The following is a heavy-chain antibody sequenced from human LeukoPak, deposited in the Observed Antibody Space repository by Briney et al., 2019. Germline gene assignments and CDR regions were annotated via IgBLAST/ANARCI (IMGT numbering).Heavy chain of an antibody. CDR2: ISSSGDTI. CDR3: ARALRYSSSSYYFDY. V-gene: IGHV3-48*01. D-gene: IGHD6-6*01. J-gene: IGHJ4*02. CDR1: GFTFSRYS. Sequence: PGGSLRLSCAASGFTFSRYSMNWVRQAPGKGLEWVSYISSSGDTIYYADSVKGRFTISRDNSKNTLYLQMNSLRAEDTAVYYCARALRYSSSSYYFDYWGQGTLVTVSS.